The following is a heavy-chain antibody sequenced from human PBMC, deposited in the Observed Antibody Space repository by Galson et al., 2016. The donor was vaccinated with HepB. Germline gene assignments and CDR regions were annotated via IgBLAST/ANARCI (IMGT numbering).Heavy chain of an antibody. CDR2: IHNRGST. J-gene: IGHJ4*02. CDR1: GGSISSDGQY. CDR3: ARSYLLGRGFGW. D-gene: IGHD3-3*01. V-gene: IGHV4-31*03. Sequence: TLSLTCTVSGGSISSDGQYWNWIRQHPGKGLERIGYIHNRGSTYYNPSLRSRLTISFDTSKNQFSLHLSSVTPEDTAVYYCARSYLLGRGFGWWGQGTLVTVSS.